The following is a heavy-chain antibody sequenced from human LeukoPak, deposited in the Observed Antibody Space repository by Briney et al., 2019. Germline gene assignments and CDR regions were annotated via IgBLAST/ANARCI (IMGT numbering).Heavy chain of an antibody. CDR3: AKGSSVSFPPTFDY. CDR1: GDSVSSNSAA. Sequence: SQTLSLTCAISGDSVSSNSAAWNWIRQSPSRGLEWLGRTYYRSKWYNDYAASVKSRITINPDTSKNQFSLQLNSVTPEDTAVYYCAKGSSVSFPPTFDYWGQGTLVTVSS. J-gene: IGHJ4*02. D-gene: IGHD3-16*02. CDR2: TYYRSKWYN. V-gene: IGHV6-1*01.